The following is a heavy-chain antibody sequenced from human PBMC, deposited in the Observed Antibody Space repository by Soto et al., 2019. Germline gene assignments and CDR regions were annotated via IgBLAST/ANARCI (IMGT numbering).Heavy chain of an antibody. V-gene: IGHV3-23*04. CDR2: ISGSGFDT. CDR3: AIGGAYCYGDCTRAH. Sequence: EVQVVQSGGGSVQPGGSLRLSCEASGFTFSSYGMTWVRQAPGKGLEWVAGISGSGFDTKYAASVKGRFIIARDNSMNKMYMQMNNLRVEDTAVYFCAIGGAYCYGDCTRAHWGQGTLVTVSS. CDR1: GFTFSSYG. D-gene: IGHD2-21*02. J-gene: IGHJ4*02.